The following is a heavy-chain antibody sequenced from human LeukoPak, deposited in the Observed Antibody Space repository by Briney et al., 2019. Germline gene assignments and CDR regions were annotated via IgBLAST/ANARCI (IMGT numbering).Heavy chain of an antibody. CDR1: GFTFRSYG. CDR3: AKDNSGWTFDP. CDR2: IHSGGNNK. V-gene: IGHV3-30*02. J-gene: IGHJ5*02. D-gene: IGHD6-19*01. Sequence: GGSLRLSCGASGFTFRSYGMHWVRQAPGKGLEWVAFIHSGGNNKYYADSVKCRFTVSRDNSKNTLYLQMNSLRGEDTAVYYCAKDNSGWTFDPWGQGTLVTVSS.